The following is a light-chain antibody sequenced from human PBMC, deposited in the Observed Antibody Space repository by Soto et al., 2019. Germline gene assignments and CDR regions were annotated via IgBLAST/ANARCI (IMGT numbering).Light chain of an antibody. V-gene: IGKV1-39*01. CDR2: SAS. CDR1: QNSRDF. CDR3: QQTYGTPPT. J-gene: IGKJ1*01. Sequence: DIQMTQSASSLSASLGNRVSIPCRASQNSRDFLNWYQQKPGKAPELLISSASSLQSGVPSRFSGSGSGTDFTLTIGSLQREDFATYFCQQTYGTPPTFGQGTRVEI.